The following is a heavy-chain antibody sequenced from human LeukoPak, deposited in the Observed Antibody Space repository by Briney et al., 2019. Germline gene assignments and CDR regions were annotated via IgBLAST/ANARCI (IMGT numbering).Heavy chain of an antibody. J-gene: IGHJ4*02. V-gene: IGHV4-59*01. D-gene: IGHD6-19*01. Sequence: SETLSLTCAVSGGSISSFYWSWYRQPPGKRLEWVGSMYYSGSANYNPALKSRVTISVDTSENQFSLKLSSVTAADTAVYYCARGGSVWKFDYWGQGTLVTVSS. CDR3: ARGGSVWKFDY. CDR1: GGSISSFY. CDR2: MYYSGSA.